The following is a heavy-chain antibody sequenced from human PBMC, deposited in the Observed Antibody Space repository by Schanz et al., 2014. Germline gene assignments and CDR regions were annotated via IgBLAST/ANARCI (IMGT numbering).Heavy chain of an antibody. D-gene: IGHD6-13*01. J-gene: IGHJ4*02. CDR1: GGTFSTYT. CDR3: ASSGAGYSSSWDFDY. Sequence: QVHLVRSGAEVKKPGSSVKVSCKASGGTFSTYTISWVRQAPGQGLEWMGRIIPILGIANYAQKFQGRVTITADKSTFTAYMDVSSLRSEDTAVYYCASSGAGYSSSWDFDYWGQGTLVTVSS. V-gene: IGHV1-69*02. CDR2: IIPILGIA.